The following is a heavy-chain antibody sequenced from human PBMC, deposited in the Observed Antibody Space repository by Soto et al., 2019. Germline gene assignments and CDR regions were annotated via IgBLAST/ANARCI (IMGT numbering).Heavy chain of an antibody. CDR3: ATDQGFSRKMYNWFDP. CDR1: GYTLTELS. J-gene: IGHJ5*02. D-gene: IGHD3-3*01. Sequence: ASVKVSCKVSGYTLTELSMHGVRQSPLKGLDGMGGFDPEDGETIYAQKFQGRVTMTEDTSTDTAYMELSSLRSEDTAVYYCATDQGFSRKMYNWFDPWGQGTLVTVSS. CDR2: FDPEDGET. V-gene: IGHV1-24*01.